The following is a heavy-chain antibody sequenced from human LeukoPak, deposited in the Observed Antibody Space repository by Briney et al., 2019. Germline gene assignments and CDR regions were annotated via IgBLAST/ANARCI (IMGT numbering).Heavy chain of an antibody. V-gene: IGHV4-31*03. D-gene: IGHD3-22*01. J-gene: IGHJ3*02. CDR2: IYYSGST. CDR3: ARAHGSSGYYYSTHAFDI. Sequence: KTSETLSLTCTVSGVSISSGGYYWSWLRQHPGKGLEWIGYIYYSGSTYYNPSLKSRVTISVDTSKNQFSLKLSSVTAADTAVYYCARAHGSSGYYYSTHAFDIWGQGTMVTVSS. CDR1: GVSISSGGYY.